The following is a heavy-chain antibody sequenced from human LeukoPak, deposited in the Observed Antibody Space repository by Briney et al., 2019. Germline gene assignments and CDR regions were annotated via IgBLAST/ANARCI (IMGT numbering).Heavy chain of an antibody. CDR3: ARGTSDAFDI. J-gene: IGHJ3*02. D-gene: IGHD2-2*01. V-gene: IGHV4-4*07. CDR1: GGSISSYY. Sequence: SETLSLTCTVSGGSISSYYWSWIRQPAGKGLGWIGRIYTSGSTNYNPSLKSRVTMSVDTSKNQFSLKLSSVTAADTAVYYCARGTSDAFDIWGQGTMVTVSS. CDR2: IYTSGST.